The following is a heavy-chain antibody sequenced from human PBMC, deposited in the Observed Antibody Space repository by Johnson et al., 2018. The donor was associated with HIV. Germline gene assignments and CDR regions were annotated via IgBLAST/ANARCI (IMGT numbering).Heavy chain of an antibody. CDR1: GFTFSSYA. CDR3: ARGSRAAAGWGAFDI. J-gene: IGHJ3*02. CDR2: ISYDGSNK. Sequence: EQLVESGGVVVQPGGSLRLSCAASGFTFSSYAMHWVRQAPGKGLEWVAVISYDGSNKYYADSVKGRFTISRENAKKSLYLQMNSLRAGDTAVYYCARGSRAAAGWGAFDIWGQGTVVTVSS. V-gene: IGHV3-30*14. D-gene: IGHD6-13*01.